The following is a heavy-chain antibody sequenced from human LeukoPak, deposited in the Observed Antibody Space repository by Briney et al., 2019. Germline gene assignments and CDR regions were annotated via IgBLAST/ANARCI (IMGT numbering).Heavy chain of an antibody. CDR1: GGSISSGAYY. Sequence: SETLSLTCTVSGGSISSGAYYWSWIRQHPGKGLEWIGYILYNGNTYYNPSLKSRVTISGDTSKNQFSLKLSSVTAADTAVYYCARRVVSAGYFDYWGQGTLVTVSS. V-gene: IGHV4-31*03. J-gene: IGHJ4*02. CDR2: ILYNGNT. D-gene: IGHD2-2*01. CDR3: ARRVVSAGYFDY.